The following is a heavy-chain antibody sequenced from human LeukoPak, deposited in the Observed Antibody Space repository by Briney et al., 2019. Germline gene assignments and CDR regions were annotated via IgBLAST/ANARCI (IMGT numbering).Heavy chain of an antibody. CDR3: VEASQGYFQN. CDR1: GFDFIEHE. Sequence: GGSLRLSCAASGFDFIEHEMDWVRQAPGRGHEWLARIRNKNRGYLTDYAQSVRGRFTISRDESRNSLHLQMNNLKTEDTAVYFCVEASQGYFQNWGQGTQVTVSS. J-gene: IGHJ1*01. D-gene: IGHD6-13*01. V-gene: IGHV3-72*01. CDR2: IRNKNRGYLT.